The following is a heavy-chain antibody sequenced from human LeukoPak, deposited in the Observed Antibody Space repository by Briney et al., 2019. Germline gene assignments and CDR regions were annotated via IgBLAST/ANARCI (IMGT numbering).Heavy chain of an antibody. D-gene: IGHD3-22*01. CDR3: AREFFYYDSSGYRLFDY. V-gene: IGHV1-46*01. CDR1: GYTFTSYY. CDR2: INPSGGST. Sequence: ASVKVSCKASGYTFTSYYMHWVRQAPGQGLEWMGIINPSGGSTSYAQKFQGRVTMTRDTSTSTVYMELSSLRSEDTAVYYCAREFFYYDSSGYRLFDYWGQGTLVTVSS. J-gene: IGHJ4*02.